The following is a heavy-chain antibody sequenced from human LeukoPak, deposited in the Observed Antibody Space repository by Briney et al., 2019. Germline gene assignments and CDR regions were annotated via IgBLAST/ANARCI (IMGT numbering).Heavy chain of an antibody. D-gene: IGHD3-3*01. J-gene: IGHJ3*02. CDR2: IRYDGSNK. V-gene: IGHV3-30*02. Sequence: GGSLRLSCAASGFTFSSYGMHWVRQAPGKGLEWVAFIRYDGSNKYYADSVKGRFTISRDNSKNTLYLQMNSLRAEDTAVYYCARTPASDIRSGPDAFDIWGQGTMVTVSS. CDR3: ARTPASDIRSGPDAFDI. CDR1: GFTFSSYG.